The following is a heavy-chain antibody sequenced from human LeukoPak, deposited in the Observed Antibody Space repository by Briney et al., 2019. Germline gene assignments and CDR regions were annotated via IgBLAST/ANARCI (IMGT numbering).Heavy chain of an antibody. V-gene: IGHV3-23*01. CDR1: GFTFSSYA. CDR2: ISGSGGST. J-gene: IGHJ4*02. Sequence: PGGSLRLSCAASGFTFSSYAMTWVRQAPGKGLEWVSTISGSGGSTYYADSVKGRFTISKDSSKNTVYLQMNSLRAEDTAVYYCAKDALRSSGSYYSDYWGQGTLVTVSS. D-gene: IGHD1-26*01. CDR3: AKDALRSSGSYYSDY.